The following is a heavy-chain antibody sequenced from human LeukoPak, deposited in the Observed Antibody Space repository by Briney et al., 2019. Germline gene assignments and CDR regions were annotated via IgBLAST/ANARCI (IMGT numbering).Heavy chain of an antibody. Sequence: PGGSLRLSCAASGFSFSTYAMSWVRQAPGKGLEWVSGVNGNGGSTSCADFVKGRFTIFRDNSKNTVYLQMNSLRVEDTAVYYCAKSLYGGCDYWGQGTVVTVSS. J-gene: IGHJ4*02. D-gene: IGHD3-16*02. CDR2: VNGNGGST. CDR3: AKSLYGGCDY. CDR1: GFSFSTYA. V-gene: IGHV3-23*01.